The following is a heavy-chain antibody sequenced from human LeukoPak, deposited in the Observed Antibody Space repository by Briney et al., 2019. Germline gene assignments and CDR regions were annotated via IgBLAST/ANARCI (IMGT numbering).Heavy chain of an antibody. CDR3: ARAPTVVRIFDY. D-gene: IGHD4-23*01. CDR1: GGSISSGDYY. V-gene: IGHV4-30-4*08. CDR2: IYYSGST. Sequence: KASETLSLTCTVSGGSISSGDYYWSWIRQPPGKGLEWIGYIYYSGSTYYNPSLKSRVTISVDTSKNQFSLKLSSVTAADTAVHYCARAPTVVRIFDYWGQGTLVTVSS. J-gene: IGHJ4*02.